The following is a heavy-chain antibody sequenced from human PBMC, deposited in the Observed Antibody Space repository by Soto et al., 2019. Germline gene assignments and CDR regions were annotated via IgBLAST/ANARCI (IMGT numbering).Heavy chain of an antibody. CDR1: GFPFSTYG. V-gene: IGHV3-33*01. D-gene: IGHD1-1*01. CDR3: ARDDAFGNENGFDI. Sequence: GGSLRLSCAVSGFPFSTYGFHWVRQPPGKGLEWVAVIVSDGSAKYHADSVEGRFTISRDSSKDTLYLQMNSLRAEDTAVYYCARDDAFGNENGFDIWGQGTMVTVS. J-gene: IGHJ3*02. CDR2: IVSDGSAK.